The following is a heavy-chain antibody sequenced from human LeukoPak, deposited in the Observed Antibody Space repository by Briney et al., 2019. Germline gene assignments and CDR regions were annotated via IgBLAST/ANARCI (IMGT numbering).Heavy chain of an antibody. CDR3: ARSYCSGGSCYVSDY. V-gene: IGHV1-2*06. CDR2: INPNSGGT. J-gene: IGHJ4*02. D-gene: IGHD2-15*01. CDR1: GYTFTGYY. Sequence: ASVKVSCKASGYTFTGYYMHWVRQAPGQGLEWMGRINPNSGGTNYAQKFQGRVTMTRDTSISTDYMELSRLRSDDTAVYYCARSYCSGGSCYVSDYWGQGTLVTVSS.